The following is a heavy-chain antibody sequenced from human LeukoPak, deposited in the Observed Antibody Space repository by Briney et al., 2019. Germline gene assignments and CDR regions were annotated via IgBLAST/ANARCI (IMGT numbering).Heavy chain of an antibody. J-gene: IGHJ5*02. Sequence: SETLSLTCTVSGGSISTSYWVWIRQPPGKGLEWIGSVYYSGSTYYNPYLKSRVTISVDTSKNQFSLRLSSVTAADTAVYYCARHRVSFHWFDPWGQGTLVTVSS. CDR1: GGSISTSY. CDR2: VYYSGST. D-gene: IGHD2-2*01. V-gene: IGHV4-39*01. CDR3: ARHRVSFHWFDP.